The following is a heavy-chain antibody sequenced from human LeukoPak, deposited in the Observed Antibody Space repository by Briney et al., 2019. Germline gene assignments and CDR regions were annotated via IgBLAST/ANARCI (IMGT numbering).Heavy chain of an antibody. Sequence: PSQTLSLTCTVSGGSISSGSYYWSWTRQPAGTGLEWIGRIYTSGSTNYNPSLKSRVTISVDTSKNQFSLKLSSVTAADTAVYYCARAVTGIAVAGTHAFDIWGQGTMVTVSS. CDR1: GGSISSGSYY. J-gene: IGHJ3*02. CDR3: ARAVTGIAVAGTHAFDI. CDR2: IYTSGST. V-gene: IGHV4-61*02. D-gene: IGHD6-19*01.